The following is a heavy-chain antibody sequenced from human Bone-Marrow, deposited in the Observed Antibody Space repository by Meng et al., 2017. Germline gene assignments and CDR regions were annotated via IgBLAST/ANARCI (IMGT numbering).Heavy chain of an antibody. D-gene: IGHD3-22*01. Sequence: GESLKISCAASGFTFDDYGMGWVRQVPGKGLEWVSGISWNGGKIGYADSVKGRFTISRDNAKNKNSLYLQMNSLRAEDTAVYYCARVGYYDSSNYYAYFQHWGQGTLVTVSS. CDR2: ISWNGGKI. V-gene: IGHV3-20*04. CDR1: GFTFDDYG. J-gene: IGHJ1*01. CDR3: ARVGYYDSSNYYAYFQH.